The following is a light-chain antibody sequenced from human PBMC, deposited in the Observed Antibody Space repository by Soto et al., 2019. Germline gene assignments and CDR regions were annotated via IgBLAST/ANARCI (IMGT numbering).Light chain of an antibody. CDR1: QSVSSK. CDR3: QQRSNWPT. V-gene: IGKV3-11*01. Sequence: EIVMTQSPATLSVSPVERSTLSFRASQSVSSKLAWYQQKPGQAPRLLIYDASNRATGIPARFSGSGSGTDFTLTISSLEPEDFAVYYCQQRSNWPTFGQGTKVDIK. CDR2: DAS. J-gene: IGKJ1*01.